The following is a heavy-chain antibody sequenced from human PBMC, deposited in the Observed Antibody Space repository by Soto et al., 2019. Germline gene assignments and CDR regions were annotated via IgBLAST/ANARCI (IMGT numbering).Heavy chain of an antibody. CDR3: ARESGNSNYDF. V-gene: IGHV3-33*01. CDR2: IWYDGSNK. D-gene: IGHD4-4*01. J-gene: IGHJ4*02. Sequence: GGSLRLSCAASGFTFSSYGMHWVRQAPGKGLEWVAVIWYDGSNKYYADSVKGRFTISRDNSKNTLYLQMNSLRAEGTAVYYCARESGNSNYDFWGQGTRVTVAS. CDR1: GFTFSSYG.